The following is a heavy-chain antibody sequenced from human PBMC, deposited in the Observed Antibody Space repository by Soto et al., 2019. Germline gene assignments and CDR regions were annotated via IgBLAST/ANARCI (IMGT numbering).Heavy chain of an antibody. CDR3: ASGRYGGAFDI. CDR1: GYSFTSYG. D-gene: IGHD3-9*01. Sequence: GESLKISCKGSGYSFTSYGISWVRQMPGKGLEWMGRIDPSDSYTNYSPSFKGHVTISADKSISTAYLQWSSLKASDTAMYYCASGRYGGAFDIWGQGTMVTVSS. J-gene: IGHJ3*02. V-gene: IGHV5-10-1*01. CDR2: IDPSDSYT.